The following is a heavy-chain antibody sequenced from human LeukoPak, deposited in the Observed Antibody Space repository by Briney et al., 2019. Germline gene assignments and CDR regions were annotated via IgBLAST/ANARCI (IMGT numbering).Heavy chain of an antibody. D-gene: IGHD6-13*01. Sequence: SETLSLTCAVYGGSFSGYYWSWIRQPPGKGLEWIGEINHSGSTNYNPSLKSRVTISVDTSKNQFSLKLSSVTAADTAVYYCARGPPGIATSAVVFDYWGQGTLVTVSS. CDR1: GGSFSGYY. J-gene: IGHJ4*02. V-gene: IGHV4-34*01. CDR2: INHSGST. CDR3: ARGPPGIATSAVVFDY.